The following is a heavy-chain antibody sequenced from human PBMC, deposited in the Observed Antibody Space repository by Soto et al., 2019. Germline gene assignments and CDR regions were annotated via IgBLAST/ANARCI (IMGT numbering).Heavy chain of an antibody. CDR1: GGSISSSSYY. CDR2: IYYSGST. Sequence: SEALSLTYTVSGGSISSSSYYWGWIRQPPGKGLEWIGSIYYSGSTYYNPSLKSRVTISVNTSKNQFSLKLSSVTAADTAVYYCARHYSRGDYYGSGSGQLDYWGQGTLVTVSS. D-gene: IGHD3-10*01. CDR3: ARHYSRGDYYGSGSGQLDY. V-gene: IGHV4-39*01. J-gene: IGHJ4*02.